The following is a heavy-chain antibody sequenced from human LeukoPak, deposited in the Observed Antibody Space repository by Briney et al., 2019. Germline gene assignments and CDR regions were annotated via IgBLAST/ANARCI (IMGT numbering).Heavy chain of an antibody. Sequence: ASVKVSCKASGYTFTGYYMHWVRQAPGQGLEWMGWINPNSGGTNYAQKFQGRVTMTRDTSISTAYMELSRLRSDDTAVYYCASTMRPSGFPAFDPWAREPWSPSPQ. CDR1: GYTFTGYY. J-gene: IGHJ5*02. V-gene: IGHV1-2*02. CDR3: ASTMRPSGFPAFDP. D-gene: IGHD5-12*01. CDR2: INPNSGGT.